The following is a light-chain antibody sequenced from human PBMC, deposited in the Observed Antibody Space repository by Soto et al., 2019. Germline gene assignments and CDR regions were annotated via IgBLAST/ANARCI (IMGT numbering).Light chain of an antibody. CDR3: QQSYSTPWT. CDR1: QSISSW. V-gene: IGKV1-39*01. Sequence: DIQMTQSPSTLSASVGGRVTITCRASQSISSWLAWYQQKPGKAPKLLIYDASSLESGVPSRFSGSGSGTDFTLTISSLQPEDFATYYCQQSYSTPWTFGQGTKVDIK. J-gene: IGKJ1*01. CDR2: DAS.